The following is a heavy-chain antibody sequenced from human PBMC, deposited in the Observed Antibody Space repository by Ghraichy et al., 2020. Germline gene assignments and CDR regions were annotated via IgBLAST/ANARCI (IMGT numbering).Heavy chain of an antibody. D-gene: IGHD3-10*01. Sequence: ASVKVSCKASGYTFTGYYMHWVRQAPGQGLEWIGWINPNSGGTNYAQKFQGRVTMTRDTSISTAYMELSRLRSDDTAVYYCARGGVIISDYYYYYGMDVWGQGTTVTVSS. CDR2: INPNSGGT. CDR3: ARGGVIISDYYYYYGMDV. J-gene: IGHJ6*02. CDR1: GYTFTGYY. V-gene: IGHV1-2*02.